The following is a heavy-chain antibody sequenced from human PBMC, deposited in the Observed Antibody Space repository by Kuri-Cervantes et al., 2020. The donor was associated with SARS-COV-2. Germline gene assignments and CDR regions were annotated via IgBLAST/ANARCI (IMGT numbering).Heavy chain of an antibody. V-gene: IGHV3-11*04. J-gene: IGHJ6*03. Sequence: GESLKISCTASGLIFSDYYMTWIRQAPGKGLEWVSNIGPSGTTKYYADSVNGRFTISRDNAKNSLYLQMNNMRGEDTAVYYCARVAGEGPIYYYYMDVWGKGTTVTVSS. CDR1: GLIFSDYY. CDR2: IGPSGTTK. D-gene: IGHD2-21*01. CDR3: ARVAGEGPIYYYYMDV.